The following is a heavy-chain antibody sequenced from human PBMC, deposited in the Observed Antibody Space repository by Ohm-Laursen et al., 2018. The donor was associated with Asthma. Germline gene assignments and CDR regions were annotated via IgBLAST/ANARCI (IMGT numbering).Heavy chain of an antibody. CDR2: IWYDGSNK. Sequence: SLRLSCSASGYTFSRYSIHWVRQAPGKGLEWVAVIWYDGSNKYYADSVKGRFTISRDNSKNTLYLQMNSLRAEDTAVYYCARELASDRIRDSSGVDYWGQGTLVTVSS. CDR1: GYTFSRYS. CDR3: ARELASDRIRDSSGVDY. V-gene: IGHV3-33*08. D-gene: IGHD3-22*01. J-gene: IGHJ4*02.